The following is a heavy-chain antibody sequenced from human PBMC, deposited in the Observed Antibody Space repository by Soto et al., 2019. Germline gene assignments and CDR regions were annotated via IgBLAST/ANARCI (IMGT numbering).Heavy chain of an antibody. CDR1: GGSTTSDY. CDR3: AAAKYSSSWYQGENWFDP. J-gene: IGHJ5*02. D-gene: IGHD6-13*01. Sequence: SETLSLTCTVSGGSTTSDYWSWIRQPPGKGLEWIGYIYYSGSTYYNPSLKSRVTISVDTSKNQSSLKLSSVTAADTAVYYCAAAKYSSSWYQGENWFDPWGQGTLVTVSS. CDR2: IYYSGST. V-gene: IGHV4-59*06.